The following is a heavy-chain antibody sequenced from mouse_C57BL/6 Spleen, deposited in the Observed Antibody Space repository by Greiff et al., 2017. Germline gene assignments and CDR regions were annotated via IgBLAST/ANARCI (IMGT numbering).Heavy chain of an antibody. CDR2: IRLKSDNYAT. CDR1: GFTFSNYW. D-gene: IGHD2-4*01. J-gene: IGHJ2*01. V-gene: IGHV6-3*01. CDR3: TAGDYDPFDY. Sequence: EVQRVESGGGLVQPGGSMQLSCVASGFTFSNYWMNWVRQSPEKGLEWVAQIRLKSDNYATHYAESVKGRFTISRDDSKSSVYLQMNNLRAEDTGIYYCTAGDYDPFDYWGQGTTLTVSS.